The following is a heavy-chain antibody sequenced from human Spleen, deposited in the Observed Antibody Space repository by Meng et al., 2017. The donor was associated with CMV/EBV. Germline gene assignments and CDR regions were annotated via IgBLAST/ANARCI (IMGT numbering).Heavy chain of an antibody. D-gene: IGHD3-10*01. CDR2: ISTYNGNT. CDR3: ARFYYGSGIYYYYGMDV. CDR1: GYTFTSYG. V-gene: IGHV1-18*01. J-gene: IGHJ6*02. Sequence: ASVKVSCKASGYTFTSYGISWVRQAPGQGLEWMGWISTYNGNTNYAQKFQGRVTMTTDTSTSTAYMELRSLRSDDTAVYYCARFYYGSGIYYYYGMDVWGQGTPVPFSS.